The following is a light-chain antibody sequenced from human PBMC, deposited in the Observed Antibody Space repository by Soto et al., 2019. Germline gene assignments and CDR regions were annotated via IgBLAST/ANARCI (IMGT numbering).Light chain of an antibody. J-gene: IGKJ2*01. CDR3: QQYNNWSPYT. CDR1: QIVTGN. CDR2: GAS. Sequence: EIVMTQSPATLSVSPGERVTLSCRASQIVTGNIDWYQQKPGQAPRLLIYGASTRATGIPARFSGSGSGTEFTLTISSLQSEDFAVYYCQQYNNWSPYTFGQGTKVDIK. V-gene: IGKV3-15*01.